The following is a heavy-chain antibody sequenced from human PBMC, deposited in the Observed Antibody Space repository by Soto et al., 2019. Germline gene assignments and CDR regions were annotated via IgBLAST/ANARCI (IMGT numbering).Heavy chain of an antibody. V-gene: IGHV4-31*03. CDR1: GGSISSGGYY. D-gene: IGHD2-2*01. Sequence: SETLSLTCTVSGGSISSGGYYWSWIRQHPGKGLEWIGYIYYSGSTYYNPSLKSRVTISVDTSKNQFSLKLSSVTAADTAVYYCARDIVVLPAAPRFDPWGQGTLVTVSS. J-gene: IGHJ5*02. CDR2: IYYSGST. CDR3: ARDIVVLPAAPRFDP.